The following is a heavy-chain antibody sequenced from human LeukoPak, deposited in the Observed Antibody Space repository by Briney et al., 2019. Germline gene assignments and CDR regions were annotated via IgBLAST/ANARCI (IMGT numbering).Heavy chain of an antibody. CDR2: INSDGSST. CDR3: ARVPGILGFDY. D-gene: IGHD7-27*01. V-gene: IGHV3-74*01. CDR1: GFTFSSYW. J-gene: IGHJ4*02. Sequence: GGSLRLSCAASGFTFSSYWMHWVRHAPGKGLVWVSRINSDGSSTSYADSVKGRFTISRDNAKNTLYLQMNSLGAEDTAVYYCARVPGILGFDYWGQGTLVTVSS.